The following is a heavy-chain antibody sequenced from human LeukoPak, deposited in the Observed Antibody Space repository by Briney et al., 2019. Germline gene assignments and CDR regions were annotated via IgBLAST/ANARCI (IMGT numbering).Heavy chain of an antibody. D-gene: IGHD1-7*01. J-gene: IGHJ4*02. CDR3: ARLYGNFQNYYDY. CDR1: GGSISSSTYY. V-gene: IGHV4-39*07. CDR2: IHYSGST. Sequence: SETLSLTCTVSGGSISSSTYYWGWIRQPPGKGLEWIGTIHYSGSTYYNPSLKSRVTISVDTSKNQFSLKLRSVTAADTAMFYCARLYGNFQNYYDYWGQGTLVAVSS.